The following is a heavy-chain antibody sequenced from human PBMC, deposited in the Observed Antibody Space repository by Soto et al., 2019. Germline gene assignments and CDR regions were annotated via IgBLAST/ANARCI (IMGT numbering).Heavy chain of an antibody. D-gene: IGHD2-21*02. CDR1: GFTFSSYA. J-gene: IGHJ4*02. CDR3: AKVVCTSDCYDY. Sequence: SCTASGFTFSSYAMSWVRQAPGKGLEWVSSINGGGGTTNYADSVKGRFTISRDNSKNTLYLQMNSLRAEDTAVYFCAKVVCTSDCYDYWGQGSLVTVSS. CDR2: INGGGGTT. V-gene: IGHV3-23*01.